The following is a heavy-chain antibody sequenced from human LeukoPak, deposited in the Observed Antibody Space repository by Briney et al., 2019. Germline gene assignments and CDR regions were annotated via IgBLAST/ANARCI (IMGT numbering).Heavy chain of an antibody. CDR3: ASEVPRTSRFDH. CDR1: GLTLTTIY. J-gene: IGHJ4*02. Sequence: GASVKVSCKASGLTLTTIYMHWVRQAPGQGLGWMAVLYPGGDRAIYAQRFQGRLTLTRDTSTNTVYMEVSSLASEDTAVYYCASEVPRTSRFDHWGQGTLVTVSS. CDR2: LYPGGDRA. V-gene: IGHV1-46*01. D-gene: IGHD2-8*01.